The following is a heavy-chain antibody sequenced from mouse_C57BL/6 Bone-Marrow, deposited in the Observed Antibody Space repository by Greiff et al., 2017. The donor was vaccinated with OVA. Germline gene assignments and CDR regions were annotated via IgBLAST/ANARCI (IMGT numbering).Heavy chain of an antibody. CDR1: GFTFSSYG. CDR2: ISSGGSYT. V-gene: IGHV5-6*01. D-gene: IGHD1-1*01. J-gene: IGHJ2*01. CDR3: ARHYYGSNY. Sequence: EVQGVESGGDLVKPGGSLKLSCAASGFTFSSYGMSWVRQTPDKRLEWVATISSGGSYTYYQDSVKGRFTISRDNAKNTLYLQMSSLKSEDTAMYYCARHYYGSNYWGQGTTLTVSS.